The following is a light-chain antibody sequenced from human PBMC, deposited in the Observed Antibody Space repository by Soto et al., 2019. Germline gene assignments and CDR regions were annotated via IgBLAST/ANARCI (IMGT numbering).Light chain of an antibody. CDR2: AAS. V-gene: IGKV1-27*01. CDR1: PGIINY. Sequence: DIQMTQSPSSLSASVGDRVTITCRASPGIINYLAWYQQKPVKVPKLLIYAASTLQSGVPSRFSGSGSGTEFTLTISSLQPEDVATYYCQKYNSAPLTFGQGTRLEIK. J-gene: IGKJ5*01. CDR3: QKYNSAPLT.